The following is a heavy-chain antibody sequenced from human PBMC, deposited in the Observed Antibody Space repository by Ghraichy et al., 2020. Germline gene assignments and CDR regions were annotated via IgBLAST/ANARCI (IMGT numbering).Heavy chain of an antibody. CDR1: GFTFSSYW. D-gene: IGHD1-1*01. Sequence: GGSLRLSCAASGFTFSSYWMSWVRQAPGKGLEWVANIKQDGSEKYYVDSVKGRFTISRDNAKNSLYLQMNSLRAEDTAVYYCARVVQKGYYYYGMDVWGQGTLLTVSS. V-gene: IGHV3-7*01. J-gene: IGHJ6*02. CDR3: ARVVQKGYYYYGMDV. CDR2: IKQDGSEK.